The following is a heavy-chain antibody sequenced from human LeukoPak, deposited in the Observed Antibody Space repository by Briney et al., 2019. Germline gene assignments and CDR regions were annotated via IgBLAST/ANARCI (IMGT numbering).Heavy chain of an antibody. CDR3: ARDQEAFDY. CDR1: GYSFTSNY. CDR2: IYPRDGST. V-gene: IGHV1-46*01. J-gene: IGHJ4*02. Sequence: ASVKVSCKASGYSFTSNYIHWVRQAPGQGLEWMGMIYPRDGSTSYAQKFQGRVTVTRDTSTSTVRMELSGLRSEDTAVYYCARDQEAFDYWGQGTLVTVSS.